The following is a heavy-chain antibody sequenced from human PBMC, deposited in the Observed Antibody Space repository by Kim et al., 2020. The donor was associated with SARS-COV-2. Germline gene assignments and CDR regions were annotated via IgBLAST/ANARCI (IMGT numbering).Heavy chain of an antibody. J-gene: IGHJ5*02. D-gene: IGHD2-2*01. V-gene: IGHV1-8*01. CDR1: GYTFTSYD. Sequence: ASVKVSCKASGYTFTSYDINWVRQATGQGLEWMGWMNPNSGNTGYAQKFQGRVTMTRNTSISTAYMELSSLRSEDTAVYYCAMGYCSSTSCSYMWFDPWGQGTLVTVSS. CDR2: MNPNSGNT. CDR3: AMGYCSSTSCSYMWFDP.